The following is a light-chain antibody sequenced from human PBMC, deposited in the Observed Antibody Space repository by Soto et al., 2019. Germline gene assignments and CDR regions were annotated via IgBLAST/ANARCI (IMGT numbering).Light chain of an antibody. V-gene: IGKV1-5*03. CDR1: QTISSW. J-gene: IGKJ1*01. CDR3: QHYNSYSEA. CDR2: KAS. Sequence: DIQMTQSPSTLSGSVGDRVTITCRASQTISSWLAWYQQKQGKAPKXLIYKASTLKSGVPSRFSGSGSGTELTITISSLQPDDVETYDGQHYNSYSEAFGQGTKGDI.